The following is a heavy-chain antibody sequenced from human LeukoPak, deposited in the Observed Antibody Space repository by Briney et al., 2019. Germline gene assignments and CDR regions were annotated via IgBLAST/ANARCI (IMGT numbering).Heavy chain of an antibody. CDR2: IDYSGST. J-gene: IGHJ4*02. CDR3: ARHSGLGVVSPYFDY. CDR1: GVSISSSSYQ. V-gene: IGHV4-39*01. Sequence: SETLSLTCTVSGVSISSSSYQWGWIRQPPGKGLEWIGIIDYSGSTHYNPSLKSRVYISVGTAKNQFSLKLTSVTAADTAVYYCARHSGLGVVSPYFDYWGQGTLVTVSS. D-gene: IGHD3-22*01.